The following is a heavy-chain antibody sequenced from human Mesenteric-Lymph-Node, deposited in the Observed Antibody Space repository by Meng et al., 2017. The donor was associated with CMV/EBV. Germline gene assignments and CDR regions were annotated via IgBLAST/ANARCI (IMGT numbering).Heavy chain of an antibody. J-gene: IGHJ5*02. CDR2: ISAYNGNT. Sequence: SGYSFRTYGITWVRQAPGQGLEWMGWISAYNGNTNYAQKLQGRVTMTTDTSTSTAYMELRSLRSDDTAVYYCARDYSSSWYNWFDPWGQGTLVTVSS. CDR3: ARDYSSSWYNWFDP. V-gene: IGHV1-18*04. CDR1: GYSFRTYG. D-gene: IGHD6-13*01.